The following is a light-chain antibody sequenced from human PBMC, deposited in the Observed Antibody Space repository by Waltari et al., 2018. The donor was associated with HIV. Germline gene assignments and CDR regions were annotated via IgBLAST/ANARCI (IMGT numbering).Light chain of an antibody. CDR2: MSD. J-gene: IGLJ2*01. CDR1: SSNIGSNY. V-gene: IGLV1-47*01. CDR3: AAWDDSLSATV. Sequence: QSVLTQPPSASGTPGQRVTISCSGSSSNIGSNYVYSYQQLPGTTPKLLSYMSDQRPSGVPDRFSGSKSGTSASLAISGLRAEDEAEYYCAAWDDSLSATVFGGGTKLTVL.